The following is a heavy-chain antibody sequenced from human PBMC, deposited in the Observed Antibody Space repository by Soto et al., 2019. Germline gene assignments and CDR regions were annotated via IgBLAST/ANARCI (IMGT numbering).Heavy chain of an antibody. CDR2: ISSTTNYI. CDR3: ARESEDLTSNFDY. J-gene: IGHJ4*02. Sequence: GGSLRLSCAASGFTFTRFSMNWVRQAPGKGLEWVSSISSTTNYIYYGDSMKGRFTISRDNAKNSLHLEMNSLGAEDTAVYYCARESEDLTSNFDYWGQGTLVTVSS. V-gene: IGHV3-21*06. CDR1: GFTFTRFS.